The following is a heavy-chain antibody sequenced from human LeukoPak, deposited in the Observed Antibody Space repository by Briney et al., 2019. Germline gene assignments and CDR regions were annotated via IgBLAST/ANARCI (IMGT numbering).Heavy chain of an antibody. J-gene: IGHJ4*02. CDR2: ASTSGSA. V-gene: IGHV4-61*02. CDR3: ARVQPQYCCGGDSPLDY. Sequence: SETLSLTCTVSGGSISSGNYYWSWIRQPAGKGLEWIGRASTSGSARYNPSLKSRVTISVDTSKNHFSLKLSSVTAADTAVYYCARVQPQYCCGGDSPLDYWGQGTLVTVSS. CDR1: GGSISSGNYY. D-gene: IGHD2-21*02.